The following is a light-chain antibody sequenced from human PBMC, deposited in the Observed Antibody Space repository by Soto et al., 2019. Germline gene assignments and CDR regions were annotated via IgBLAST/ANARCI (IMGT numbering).Light chain of an antibody. V-gene: IGLV1-44*01. CDR2: SNT. J-gene: IGLJ2*01. CDR1: NSKNGSHT. CDR3: AAWDDSLNGVV. Sequence: QSVPTQPPSTSGTPGQTIAISCSGGNSKNGSHTVNWYQQLPGTAPRLLIYSNTQRPSGVPDRFSGSKSGTSASLAISGLQSEYEGDYYCAAWDDSLNGVVFGGGTKVTVL.